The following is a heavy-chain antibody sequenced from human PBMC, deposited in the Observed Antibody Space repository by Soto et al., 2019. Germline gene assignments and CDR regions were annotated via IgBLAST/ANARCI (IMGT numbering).Heavy chain of an antibody. J-gene: IGHJ4*02. CDR3: ARGRTSHWGSGRSLPWGY. D-gene: IGHD3-10*01. CDR1: GGAFSGYF. Sequence: QVQLQQWGAGLLKPSETLSLTCAVYGGAFSGYFWSWIRQPPGKGLEWIGDINHSGSTNYNPSLKSRVTISGDPSNNQFSLNLSSRTAADTAVYYCARGRTSHWGSGRSLPWGYWGQGTLVIVSS. V-gene: IGHV4-34*02. CDR2: INHSGST.